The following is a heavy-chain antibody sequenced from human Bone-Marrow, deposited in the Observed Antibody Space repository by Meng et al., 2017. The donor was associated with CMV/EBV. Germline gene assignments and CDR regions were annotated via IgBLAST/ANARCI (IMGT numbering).Heavy chain of an antibody. D-gene: IGHD1-26*01. CDR3: ARDSALYSRSYTVLYYYYYYGMDV. J-gene: IGHJ6*02. V-gene: IGHV3-48*03. Sequence: GGSLRLSCAASGFTFSSYEMNWVRQAPGKGLEWVSYISSSGSTIYYADSVKGRFTISRDNAKNSLYLQMNSLRAEDTAVYYCARDSALYSRSYTVLYYYYYYGMDVWGQGTTVTVSS. CDR2: ISSSGSTI. CDR1: GFTFSSYE.